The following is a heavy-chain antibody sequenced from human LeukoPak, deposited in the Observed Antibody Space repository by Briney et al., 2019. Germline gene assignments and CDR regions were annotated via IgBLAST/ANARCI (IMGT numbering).Heavy chain of an antibody. D-gene: IGHD6-19*01. V-gene: IGHV3-11*01. CDR1: GFTFSDYY. Sequence: GGSLRLSCAASGFTFSDYYMSWIRQGPGKGLEWISYISSTNSKSGTTIYYADSVKGRFTISRDNAKNSLYLQMNNLRAEDTAVYYCAIRLGGSGWSYDYWGQGTLVTVSS. J-gene: IGHJ4*02. CDR3: AIRLGGSGWSYDY. CDR2: ISSTNSKSGTTI.